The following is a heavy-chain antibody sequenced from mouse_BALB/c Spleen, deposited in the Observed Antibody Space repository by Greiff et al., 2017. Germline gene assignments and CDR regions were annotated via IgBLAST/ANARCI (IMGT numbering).Heavy chain of an antibody. Sequence: QVQLKQSAAELARPGASVKMSCKASGYTFTSYTMHWVKQRPGQGLEWIGYINPSSGYTEYNQKFKDKTTLTADKSSSTAYMQLSSLTSEDSAVYYCARLRLRQRGEGDYWGQGTTLTVSS. V-gene: IGHV1-4*02. CDR1: GYTFTSYT. CDR2: INPSSGYT. D-gene: IGHD2-4*01. J-gene: IGHJ2*01. CDR3: ARLRLRQRGEGDY.